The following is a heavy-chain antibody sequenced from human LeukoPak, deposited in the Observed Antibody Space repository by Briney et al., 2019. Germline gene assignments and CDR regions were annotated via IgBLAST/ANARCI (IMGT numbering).Heavy chain of an antibody. CDR2: INPNSGGT. CDR1: GYTFTGYY. CDR3: AREYYYGSGTAFDI. D-gene: IGHD3-10*01. J-gene: IGHJ3*02. Sequence: ASVKVSCKASGYTFTGYYMHWVRQAPGQGLEWMGWINPNSGGTNYAQKFQGRVTMTRDTSISTAYMELSRPRSDDTAVYYCAREYYYGSGTAFDIWGRGTMVTVSS. V-gene: IGHV1-2*02.